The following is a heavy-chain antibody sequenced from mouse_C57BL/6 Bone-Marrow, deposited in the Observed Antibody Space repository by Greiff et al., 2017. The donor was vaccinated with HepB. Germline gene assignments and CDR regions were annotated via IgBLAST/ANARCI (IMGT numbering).Heavy chain of an antibody. CDR2: ISSGSSTI. D-gene: IGHD1-1*01. CDR1: GFTFSDYG. V-gene: IGHV5-17*01. Sequence: DVQLQESGGGLVKPGGSLKLSCAASGFTFSDYGMHWVRQAPEKGLEWVAYISSGSSTIYYADTVKGRFTISRDNAKNTLFLQMTSLRSEDTAMYYCASPYYYGSSYFFAYWGQGTLVTVSA. J-gene: IGHJ3*01. CDR3: ASPYYYGSSYFFAY.